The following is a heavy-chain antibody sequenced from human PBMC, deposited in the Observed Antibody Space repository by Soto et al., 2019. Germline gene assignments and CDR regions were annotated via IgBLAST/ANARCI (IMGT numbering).Heavy chain of an antibody. CDR2: IYYSGPT. V-gene: IGHV4-31*03. Sequence: VQLQELGPGLVKPSQTLSLTCTVSGDSISSANYFWSWVRQHPGKGLEWIGYIYYSGPTYYNPSLEGRVSISVDTSKNQFSLKLTSVTAADTAVYYCAREVISPATSDAFDIWGHGTMVTVSS. J-gene: IGHJ3*02. CDR1: GDSISSANYF. D-gene: IGHD3-22*01. CDR3: AREVISPATSDAFDI.